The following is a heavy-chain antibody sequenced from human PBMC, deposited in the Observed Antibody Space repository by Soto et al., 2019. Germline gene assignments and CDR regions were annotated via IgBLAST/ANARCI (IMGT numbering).Heavy chain of an antibody. CDR3: AKGNQGSD. V-gene: IGHV3-30-3*01. CDR2: ISYDGSNR. CDR1: GFTFSNYG. Sequence: QVQLVESGGGVVQPGRSLRLSCAASGFTFSNYGMHWVRQAPGKGLEWVAVISYDGSNRYYADSVKGRFTISRDNSKNTLYLQMTSLRAEDAAVYYCAKGNQGSDWGQGTLVTVSS. J-gene: IGHJ4*02.